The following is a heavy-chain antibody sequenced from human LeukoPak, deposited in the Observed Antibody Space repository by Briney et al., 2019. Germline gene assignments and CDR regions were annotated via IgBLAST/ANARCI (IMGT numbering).Heavy chain of an antibody. V-gene: IGHV4-59*11. CDR1: GGSISSHY. CDR3: ARVSVSGVNDY. Sequence: SETLSLTCTVSGGSISSHYWSWFRQPPGKGLEWIGYIYYSGSTNYNPSLKSRVTISVDTSKNQFSLKLSSVTAADTAVYYCARVSVSGVNDYWGQGTLVTVSS. CDR2: IYYSGST. J-gene: IGHJ4*02. D-gene: IGHD2-8*01.